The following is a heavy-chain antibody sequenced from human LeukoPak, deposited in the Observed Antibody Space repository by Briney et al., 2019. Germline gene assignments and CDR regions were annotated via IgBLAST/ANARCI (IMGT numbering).Heavy chain of an antibody. D-gene: IGHD6-19*01. CDR3: ARAAYSSGWYDWFDP. Sequence: SETLSLTCPVSGGSINSGSYYWSWIRQPAGKGLEWIGRIYASGSTNYNPSLKSRVTISVDTSKNQFSLKLSSVTAADTAVYYCARAAYSSGWYDWFDPWGQGTLVTVSS. CDR1: GGSINSGSYY. CDR2: IYASGST. V-gene: IGHV4-61*02. J-gene: IGHJ5*02.